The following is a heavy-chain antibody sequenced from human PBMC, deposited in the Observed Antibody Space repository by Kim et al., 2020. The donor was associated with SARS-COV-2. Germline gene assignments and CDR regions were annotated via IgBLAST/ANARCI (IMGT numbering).Heavy chain of an antibody. CDR1: GGSISSGGYY. Sequence: SETLSLTCTVSGGSISSGGYYWSWIRQHPGKGLEWIGYIYYSGSTYYNPSLKSRVTISVDTSKNQFSLKLSSVTAADTAVYYCARVTNQGSYYYGSGTHDYYYYGMDVWGQGTTVTVSS. J-gene: IGHJ6*02. CDR2: IYYSGST. D-gene: IGHD3-10*01. CDR3: ARVTNQGSYYYGSGTHDYYYYGMDV. V-gene: IGHV4-31*03.